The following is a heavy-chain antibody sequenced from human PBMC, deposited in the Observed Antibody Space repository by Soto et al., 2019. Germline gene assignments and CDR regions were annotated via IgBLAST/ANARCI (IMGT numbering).Heavy chain of an antibody. CDR1: GYTLTELS. J-gene: IGHJ4*02. CDR2: FDPEDGET. Sequence: ASVKVSCKVSGYTLTELSMHWGRQAPGKGLEWMGGFDPEDGETIYAQKFQGRVTMTEDTSTDTAYMELSSLRSEDTAVYYCATDQGYSSSCSFDYWGQGTLVTVSS. V-gene: IGHV1-24*01. D-gene: IGHD6-13*01. CDR3: ATDQGYSSSCSFDY.